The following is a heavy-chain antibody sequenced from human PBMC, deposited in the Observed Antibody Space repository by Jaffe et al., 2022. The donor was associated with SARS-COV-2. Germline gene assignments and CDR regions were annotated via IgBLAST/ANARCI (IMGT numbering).Heavy chain of an antibody. CDR2: IWYDGSNK. Sequence: QVQLVESGGGVVQPGRSLRLSCAASGFTFSSYGMHWVRQAPGKGLEWVAVIWYDGSNKYYADSVKGRFTISRDNSKNTLYLQMNSLRAEDTAVYYCARGNPTLGAVAGLTFDYWGQGTLVTVSS. D-gene: IGHD6-19*01. CDR1: GFTFSSYG. V-gene: IGHV3-33*01. J-gene: IGHJ4*02. CDR3: ARGNPTLGAVAGLTFDY.